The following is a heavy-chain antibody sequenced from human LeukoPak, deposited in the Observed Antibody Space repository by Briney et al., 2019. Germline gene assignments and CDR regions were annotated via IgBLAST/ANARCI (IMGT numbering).Heavy chain of an antibody. CDR1: GFTFSSYA. CDR2: ITGNGFET. Sequence: GRSLRLSCAASGFTFSSYAMHWVRQAPGAGLEWVSGITGNGFETFYADPVRGRFTISRDNSKNTLYLQMNSLRAEDTALYYCAREGLERIFHFDYWGQGTLVTVSS. CDR3: AREGLERIFHFDY. D-gene: IGHD1-1*01. J-gene: IGHJ4*02. V-gene: IGHV3-23*01.